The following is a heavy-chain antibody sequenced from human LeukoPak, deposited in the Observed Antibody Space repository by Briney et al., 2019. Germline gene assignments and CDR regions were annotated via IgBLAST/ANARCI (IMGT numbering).Heavy chain of an antibody. J-gene: IGHJ4*02. V-gene: IGHV4-59*01. CDR1: GGSISRYY. Sequence: SETLPLTCTVSGGSISRYYWTWIRQPPGKGLEWIGYIYYSGSTNYNPSLKSRLTISVDTSKNQVSLKLTSVTAADTAVYYCARDGGSGFDYWGLGTLVTVSS. D-gene: IGHD3-10*01. CDR2: IYYSGST. CDR3: ARDGGSGFDY.